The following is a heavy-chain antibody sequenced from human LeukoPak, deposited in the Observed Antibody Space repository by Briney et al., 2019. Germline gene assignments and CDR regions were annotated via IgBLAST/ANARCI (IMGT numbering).Heavy chain of an antibody. V-gene: IGHV3-48*03. J-gene: IGHJ5*02. CDR3: VRDHSGWSLDP. Sequence: GGSLRLSCAASGFTLSSYEMNWVRQAPGKGLEWVSYISDSGTSIKYADSVKGRFTISRDNAKNSLYLQMNSPRAEDTAVYYCVRDHSGWSLDPWGQGTLVTVSS. CDR1: GFTLSSYE. CDR2: ISDSGTSI. D-gene: IGHD6-19*01.